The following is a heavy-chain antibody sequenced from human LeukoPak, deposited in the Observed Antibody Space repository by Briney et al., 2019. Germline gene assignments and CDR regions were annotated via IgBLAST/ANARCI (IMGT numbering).Heavy chain of an antibody. CDR2: ISGSGGYI. Sequence: AGSLRLSCAASGFTLSSDAMSWVRQAPGKGLEWVSGISGSGGYIVYADSVKGRFTISRGTSKNTLYLQMNSLRAEDTAVYYCAKERDRYCSSISCQGFDYWGQGTLVTVSS. V-gene: IGHV3-23*01. CDR1: GFTLSSDA. J-gene: IGHJ4*02. CDR3: AKERDRYCSSISCQGFDY. D-gene: IGHD2-2*01.